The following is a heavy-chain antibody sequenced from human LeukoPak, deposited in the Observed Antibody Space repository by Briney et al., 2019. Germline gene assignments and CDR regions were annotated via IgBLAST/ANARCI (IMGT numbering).Heavy chain of an antibody. CDR1: GFTFSSYE. Sequence: GGSLRLSCAASGFTFSSYEVNWVRQAPGKGLEWVSYISSSGSTIYYADSVKGRFTISRDNAKNSLYLQMNSLRAEDTAVYYCARGGYSYGSLDYWGQGTLVTVSS. V-gene: IGHV3-48*03. J-gene: IGHJ4*02. D-gene: IGHD5-18*01. CDR2: ISSSGSTI. CDR3: ARGGYSYGSLDY.